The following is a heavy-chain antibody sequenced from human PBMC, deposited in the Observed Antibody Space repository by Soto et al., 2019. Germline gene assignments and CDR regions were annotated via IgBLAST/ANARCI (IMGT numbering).Heavy chain of an antibody. CDR3: AKGGRQWLVTSDFNY. D-gene: IGHD6-19*01. CDR1: GFTFSEYA. Sequence: VQLVESGGGVVQPGRSRRLSCAASGFTFSEYARHWVRQAPGKGLEWVAVVSHDGRNTHYADSVKGRFTISRASSKNTVSLEMTSLRAEDTAVYYCAKGGRQWLVTSDFNYWGQGALVTVSS. CDR2: VSHDGRNT. V-gene: IGHV3-30*18. J-gene: IGHJ4*02.